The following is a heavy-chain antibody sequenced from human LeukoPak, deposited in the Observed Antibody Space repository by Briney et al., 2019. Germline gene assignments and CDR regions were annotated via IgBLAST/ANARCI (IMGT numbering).Heavy chain of an antibody. CDR3: ARDRGGYSSSWGPGTFDY. CDR1: GFTFSSYG. CDR2: ISYDGSNK. J-gene: IGHJ4*02. D-gene: IGHD6-13*01. V-gene: IGHV3-30*03. Sequence: PGGSLRLSCAASGFTFSSYGMHWVRRAPGKGLEWVAVISYDGSNKYYADSVKGRFTISRDNSRNSLYLEMNSLRAEDTAVFYCARDRGGYSSSWGPGTFDYWGQGTLVTVSS.